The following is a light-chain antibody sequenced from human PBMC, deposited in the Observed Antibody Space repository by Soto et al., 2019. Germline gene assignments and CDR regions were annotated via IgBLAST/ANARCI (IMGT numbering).Light chain of an antibody. Sequence: DIQMTQSPSTLSASVGDRVTITCRASQSISTWFAWYQQKPGKAPKLLIYKASSLESGVPSRFSGSGSGTEFTLTISSLQPDDFAIYYCQQYNSYWTFVQGTKVEIK. V-gene: IGKV1-5*03. CDR2: KAS. CDR3: QQYNSYWT. CDR1: QSISTW. J-gene: IGKJ1*01.